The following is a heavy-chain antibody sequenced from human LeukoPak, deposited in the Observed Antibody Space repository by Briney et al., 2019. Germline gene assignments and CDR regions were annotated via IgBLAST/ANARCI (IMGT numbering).Heavy chain of an antibody. CDR3: ARDGLMDV. CDR2: ISSNSSTT. J-gene: IGHJ6*03. CDR1: GFTFSSYS. Sequence: GGSLRLSCVASGFTFSSYSMNWVRQAPGKGLEWISYISSNSSTTFYADSVKGRFTISRDNAKNSLYVQMNSLRAEDTAIYYCARDGLMDVWGTGTTVTVSS. V-gene: IGHV3-48*01.